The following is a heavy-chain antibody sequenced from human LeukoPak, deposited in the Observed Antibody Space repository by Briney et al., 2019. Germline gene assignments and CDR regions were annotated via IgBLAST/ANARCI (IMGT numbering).Heavy chain of an antibody. CDR1: GFTFSSYS. CDR3: ARAGWAAGSSNWYFDL. Sequence: PGGSLRLSCAASGFTFSSYSMNWVRQAPGKGLEWVSYISSSSSTIYYADSVKGRFTISRDNAKNSLYLQMDSLRAEDTAVYYCARAGWAAGSSNWYFDLWGRGTLVTVSS. V-gene: IGHV3-48*01. J-gene: IGHJ2*01. CDR2: ISSSSSTI. D-gene: IGHD1-26*01.